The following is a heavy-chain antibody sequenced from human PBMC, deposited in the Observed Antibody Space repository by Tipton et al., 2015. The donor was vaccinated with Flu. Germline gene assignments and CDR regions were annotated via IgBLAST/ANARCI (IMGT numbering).Heavy chain of an antibody. J-gene: IGHJ5*02. CDR2: IHRAGNT. CDR3: ARRDYSNYVSEPKNWFDP. CDR1: GFTFSDYY. D-gene: IGHD4-11*01. Sequence: LRLSCAASGFTFSDYYMSWIRQAPGKGLEWIANIHRAGNTYYNPSLRSRVTIAVDRPKNQFSLRLTSVTAADTAVYYCARRDYSNYVSEPKNWFDPWGQGTLVIVSS. V-gene: IGHV4-38-2*01.